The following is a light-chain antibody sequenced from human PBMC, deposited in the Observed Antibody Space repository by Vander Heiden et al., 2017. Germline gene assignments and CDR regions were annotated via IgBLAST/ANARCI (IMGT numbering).Light chain of an antibody. CDR3: QSYDSSLSGSGV. V-gene: IGLV1-40*01. CDR1: SSNIGEGYD. Sequence: QSVLTPPPPLSPAPGLWVTMSRIGSSSNIGEGYDVDGYQQLPGTAPKLLIYGNSNRRSGVPDRFSGSKSGTSASRAITGLQAEDEADYYCQSYDSSLSGSGVFGGGTKLTVL. J-gene: IGLJ2*01. CDR2: GNS.